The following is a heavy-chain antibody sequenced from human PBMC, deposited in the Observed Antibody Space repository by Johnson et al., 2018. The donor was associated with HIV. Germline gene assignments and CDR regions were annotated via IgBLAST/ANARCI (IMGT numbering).Heavy chain of an antibody. V-gene: IGHV3-33*06. CDR1: GFTFSNYG. CDR3: AKVAVATAAGGVALDI. J-gene: IGHJ3*02. Sequence: QVQLVESGGGVVQPGRSLRLSCAASGFTFSNYGMHWVRQAPGKGLEWVAVLWFDGNNKHYSDSVKARFTISRDNSNNILYLQMNSLRVEDTAVYYCAKVAVATAAGGVALDIWGPGTMVTVS. D-gene: IGHD6-13*01. CDR2: LWFDGNNK.